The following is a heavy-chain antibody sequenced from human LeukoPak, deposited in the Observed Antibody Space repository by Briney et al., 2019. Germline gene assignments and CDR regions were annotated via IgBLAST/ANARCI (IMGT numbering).Heavy chain of an antibody. CDR1: GYTFTSYG. CDR2: IIAYNGNT. CDR3: ARLGATSDAFDI. J-gene: IGHJ3*02. Sequence: ASVEVSCKASGYTFTSYGISWVRQAPGQGLEWMGWIIAYNGNTNYAQKLQGRVTMTTDTSTSTAYMDLRSLRSDDTAVYYCARLGATSDAFDIWGQGTMVTVSS. V-gene: IGHV1-18*01. D-gene: IGHD1-26*01.